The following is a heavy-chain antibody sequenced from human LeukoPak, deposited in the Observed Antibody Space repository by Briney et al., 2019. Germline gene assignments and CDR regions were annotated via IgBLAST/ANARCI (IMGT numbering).Heavy chain of an antibody. CDR3: ARSSGAGAFDI. CDR1: GGSISSGCYS. J-gene: IGHJ3*02. V-gene: IGHV4-30-2*01. Sequence: SQTLSLTCAVSGGSISSGCYSWSWIRQPPGKGLEWIGYIYHSGSTYYNPSLKSRVTISVDRSKNQFSLKLSSVTAADTAVYYCARSSGAGAFDIWGQGTMVTVSS. CDR2: IYHSGST. D-gene: IGHD1-26*01.